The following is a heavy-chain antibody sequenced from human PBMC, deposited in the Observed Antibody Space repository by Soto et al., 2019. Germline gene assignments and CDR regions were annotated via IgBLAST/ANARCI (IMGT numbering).Heavy chain of an antibody. CDR3: AHSHIDIWTGPVDS. V-gene: IGHV2-5*01. Sequence: ITLKGSGPSLVKPTQTLTLTFTFSGFSLTNTGVTVGWIRQPPGTALEWLALVYWHDDKLYNTSLRNRLTIANDTAKNRVVLTLANVGPVDTATYYCAHSHIDIWTGPVDSWGRGTLVTVST. J-gene: IGHJ5*01. CDR2: VYWHDDK. D-gene: IGHD3-3*01. CDR1: GFSLTNTGVT.